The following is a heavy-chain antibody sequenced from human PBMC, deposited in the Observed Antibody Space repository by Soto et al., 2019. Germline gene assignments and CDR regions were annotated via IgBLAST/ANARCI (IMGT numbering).Heavy chain of an antibody. D-gene: IGHD3-10*01. CDR3: ARHQKWGRFGESDAFDI. CDR2: IYPGDSDT. CDR1: GYSFTSYW. Sequence: PGESLKISCKGSGYSFTSYWIGWVRQMPGKGLEWMGLIYPGDSDTRYSPSFQGQVTISADKSISTAYLQWSSLKASDTAMYYCARHQKWGRFGESDAFDIWGQGTMVTVSS. J-gene: IGHJ3*02. V-gene: IGHV5-51*01.